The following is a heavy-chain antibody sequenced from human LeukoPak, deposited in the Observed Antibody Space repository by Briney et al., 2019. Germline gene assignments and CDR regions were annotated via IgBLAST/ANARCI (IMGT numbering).Heavy chain of an antibody. D-gene: IGHD6-13*01. V-gene: IGHV3-30*04. Sequence: GGSLRLSCTTSGFTFGDHSMSWFRQAPGKGLEWVAVISYDGSNKYYADSVKGRFTISRDNSKNTLYLQMNSLRAEDTAVYYCARDGGCFSSSCLDYWGQGTLVTVSS. CDR2: ISYDGSNK. CDR1: GFTFGDHS. CDR3: ARDGGCFSSSCLDY. J-gene: IGHJ4*02.